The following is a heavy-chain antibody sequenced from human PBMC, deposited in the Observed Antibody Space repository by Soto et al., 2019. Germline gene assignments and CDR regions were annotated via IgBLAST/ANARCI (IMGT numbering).Heavy chain of an antibody. V-gene: IGHV2-5*01. J-gene: IGHJ5*02. CDR2: IYWNDDK. Sequence: QITLKESGPTLVKPTQTLTLTCTFSGFSLSTSGVGVGWIRQPPGKALEWLALIYWNDDKRYSPSLKSRLTITKDTSKNQVVLTMTNMDPVDTATYYCAHNKGYYYGSGSYYPYNWFDPWGQGTLVTVSS. CDR3: AHNKGYYYGSGSYYPYNWFDP. D-gene: IGHD3-10*01. CDR1: GFSLSTSGVG.